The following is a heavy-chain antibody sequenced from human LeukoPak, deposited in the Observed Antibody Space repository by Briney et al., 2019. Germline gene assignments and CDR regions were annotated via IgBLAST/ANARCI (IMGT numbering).Heavy chain of an antibody. V-gene: IGHV3-53*01. CDR2: IYSGGRT. D-gene: IGHD1-26*01. CDR3: AREGATTAFDY. CDR1: GFTVSNNY. J-gene: IGHJ4*02. Sequence: GXSLRXSCAVSGFTVSNNYMNWVRQAPGKGLEWVSIIYSGGRTYYADSAKGRFTISRDIFKNTVYLQMNSLRAEDTAVYYCAREGATTAFDYWGQGTLVTVSS.